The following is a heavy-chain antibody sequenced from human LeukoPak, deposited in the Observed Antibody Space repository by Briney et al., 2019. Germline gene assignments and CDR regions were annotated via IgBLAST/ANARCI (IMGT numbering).Heavy chain of an antibody. CDR3: ARGTIAVTGIDY. J-gene: IGHJ4*02. CDR2: INQDGSEK. D-gene: IGHD6-19*01. CDR1: GFTFNNYW. V-gene: IGHV3-7*01. Sequence: GGSVRLSCAASGFTFNNYWMSWVRQAPGKGLEWVANINQDGSEKHYVDSVKGRFTISRDNAKNSLYLQMNSLRAEDTAVYYCARGTIAVTGIDYWGQGTLVTVSS.